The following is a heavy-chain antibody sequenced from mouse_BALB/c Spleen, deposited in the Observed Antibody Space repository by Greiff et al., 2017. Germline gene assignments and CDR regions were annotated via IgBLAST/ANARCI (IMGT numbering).Heavy chain of an antibody. V-gene: IGHV1-63*02. CDR2: IYPGGGYT. D-gene: IGHD2-2*01. J-gene: IGHJ2*01. Sequence: VQLQQSGAELVRPGTSVKISCKASGYTFNNYWLGWVKQRPGHGLEWIGDIYPGGGYTNYNEKFKGKATLTADTSSSTAYMQLSSLTSEDSAVYFCARSGGYDPFFDYWGQGTTLTVSS. CDR3: ARSGGYDPFFDY. CDR1: GYTFNNYW.